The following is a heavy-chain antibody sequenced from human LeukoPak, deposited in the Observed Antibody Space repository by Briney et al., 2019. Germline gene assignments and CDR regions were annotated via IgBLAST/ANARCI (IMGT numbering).Heavy chain of an antibody. V-gene: IGHV3-30*02. D-gene: IGHD2-15*01. Sequence: GGSLRLSCAASGFTFSSYGMHWVRQAPGKGLEWVAFIRYDGSNKYYADSVKGRFTISRDNSKSTLYLQMNSLRAEDTAVYYCAKDGVVVAATPFDYWGQGTLVTVSS. CDR2: IRYDGSNK. CDR3: AKDGVVVAATPFDY. J-gene: IGHJ4*02. CDR1: GFTFSSYG.